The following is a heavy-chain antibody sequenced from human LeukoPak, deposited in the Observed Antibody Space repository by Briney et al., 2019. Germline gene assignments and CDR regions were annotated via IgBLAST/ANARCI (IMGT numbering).Heavy chain of an antibody. CDR1: GFTFSNYW. CDR3: ARGYYFDSSVDNLLWVF. D-gene: IGHD3-22*01. CDR2: IRRDGSST. J-gene: IGHJ4*02. Sequence: PGGSLRLSCAASGFTFSNYWRHWVRQGPGKGLVWVTHIRRDGSSTDYADSVKGRFTITRDNAKNTLYLQMNSLRAEDTAVYYCARGYYFDSSVDNLLWVFWGQGTLVTVSS. V-gene: IGHV3-74*01.